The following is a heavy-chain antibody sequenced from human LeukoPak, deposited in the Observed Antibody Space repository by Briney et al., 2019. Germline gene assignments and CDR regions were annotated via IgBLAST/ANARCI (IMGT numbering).Heavy chain of an antibody. D-gene: IGHD3-10*01. CDR3: AGAPSWVRGVIRLCYFDY. CDR2: ISSSSSYI. Sequence: GGSLRLSCAASGFTFSSYSMNWVRQAPGKGVEWVSSISSSSSYIYYADSVKGRFTISRDNAKNSLYLQMNSLRAEDTAVYYCAGAPSWVRGVIRLCYFDYWGQGTLVTVSS. V-gene: IGHV3-21*01. CDR1: GFTFSSYS. J-gene: IGHJ4*02.